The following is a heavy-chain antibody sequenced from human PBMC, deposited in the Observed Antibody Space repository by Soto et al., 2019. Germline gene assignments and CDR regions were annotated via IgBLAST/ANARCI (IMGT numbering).Heavy chain of an antibody. CDR2: IIPFFGTA. V-gene: IGHV1-69*13. D-gene: IGHD3-16*01. Sequence: SVKVSCKTSGGTFSTFGIGWVRQAPGQGLEWMGGIIPFFGTAEYSQKFEDRITITADESTNTVYMDLRSLTSEDTAIYYCARTAPMDAGDKYYYDFWGQGALVTVSS. J-gene: IGHJ4*02. CDR1: GGTFSTFG. CDR3: ARTAPMDAGDKYYYDF.